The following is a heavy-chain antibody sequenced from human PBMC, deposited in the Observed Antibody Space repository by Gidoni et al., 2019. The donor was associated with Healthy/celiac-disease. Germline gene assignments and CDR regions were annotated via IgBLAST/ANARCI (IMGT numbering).Heavy chain of an antibody. D-gene: IGHD4-4*01. Sequence: QVQLVQSGAEVKKPGSSVKVSCKASGGTFSSYAISWVRQAPGQGLEWMGGIIPIFGTANYAQKFQGRVTITADESTSTAYMELSSLRSEDTAVYYCARDYSNPARRPQRYGMDVWGQGTTVTVSS. J-gene: IGHJ6*02. V-gene: IGHV1-69*01. CDR3: ARDYSNPARRPQRYGMDV. CDR1: GGTFSSYA. CDR2: IIPIFGTA.